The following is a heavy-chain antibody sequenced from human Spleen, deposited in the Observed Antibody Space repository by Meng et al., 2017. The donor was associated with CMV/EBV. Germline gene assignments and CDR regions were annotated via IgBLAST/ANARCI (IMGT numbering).Heavy chain of an antibody. J-gene: IGHJ3*02. V-gene: IGHV4-34*01. CDR3: ARDGEYSSSSDAFDI. CDR2: INHSGST. Sequence: GSLRLSCAVYGGSFSGYYWSWIRQPPGKGLEWIGEINHSGSTNYNPSLKSRVTISVDTSKNQFSLKLSSVTAADTAVYYCARDGEYSSSSDAFDIWGQGTMVTVSS. D-gene: IGHD6-6*01. CDR1: GGSFSGYY.